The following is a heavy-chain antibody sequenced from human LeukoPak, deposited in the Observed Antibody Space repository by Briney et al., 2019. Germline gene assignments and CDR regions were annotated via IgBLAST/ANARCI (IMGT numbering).Heavy chain of an antibody. CDR3: ASATYYYDSSGYSDY. D-gene: IGHD3-22*01. Sequence: SVKVSCKASGGTFSSYAISWVRQAPGQGLEWMGRIIPILGIANYAQKFQGRVTITADKSTSTAYMELSSLRSEDTAVYYCASATYYYDSSGYSDYWGQGTLVTVSS. CDR2: IIPILGIA. CDR1: GGTFSSYA. V-gene: IGHV1-69*04. J-gene: IGHJ4*02.